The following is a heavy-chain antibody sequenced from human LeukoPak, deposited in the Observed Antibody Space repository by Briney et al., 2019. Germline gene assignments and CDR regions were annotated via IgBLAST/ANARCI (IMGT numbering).Heavy chain of an antibody. D-gene: IGHD3-10*01. CDR3: TRGASYYDY. V-gene: IGHV3-15*07. CDR1: GFTFSNAW. CDR2: IKGKTDGGTT. J-gene: IGHJ4*02. Sequence: GGSLRLSCAASGFTFSNAWMNWVRQAPGKGLEWVGRIKGKTDGGTTDYAAPVKGRFTISRDDSKNTLYLQMNSLKTEDTAVYYCTRGASYYDYWGQGTLVTVSS.